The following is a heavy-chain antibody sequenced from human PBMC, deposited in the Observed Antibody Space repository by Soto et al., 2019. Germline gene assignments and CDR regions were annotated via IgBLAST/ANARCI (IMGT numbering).Heavy chain of an antibody. D-gene: IGHD1-26*01. CDR3: ASGGAGSGPFTWELPDH. CDR1: GNTFTYRY. J-gene: IGHJ4*02. Sequence: QMQLVQSGAEVKKTGSTVTVSCKALGNTFTYRYLHWVRQAPGQALEWTGRITPFSGDVHYAQKFQERVTITRDRSINTAYMRMSSLRSEDTAMYYCASGGAGSGPFTWELPDHWGQGTLVTVSS. V-gene: IGHV1-45*02. CDR2: ITPFSGDV.